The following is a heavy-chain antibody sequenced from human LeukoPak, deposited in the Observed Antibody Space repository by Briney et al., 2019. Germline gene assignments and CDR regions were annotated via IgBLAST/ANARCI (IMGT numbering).Heavy chain of an antibody. J-gene: IGHJ4*02. V-gene: IGHV4-59*01. D-gene: IGHD1-1*01. CDR1: GASISSYY. CDR3: ARGTGTANFDY. Sequence: SETLSLTCTVSGASISSYYWSWIRQPPGKGLEWIGYIYYNGNTNYNPSLKSRVTMSVDTSKNQFSLRLSSVTAADTAVYYCARGTGTANFDYWGQGTLVTVSS. CDR2: IYYNGNT.